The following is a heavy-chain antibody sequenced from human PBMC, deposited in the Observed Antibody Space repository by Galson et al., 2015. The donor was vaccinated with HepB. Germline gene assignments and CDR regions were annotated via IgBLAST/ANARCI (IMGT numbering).Heavy chain of an antibody. V-gene: IGHV3-21*01. J-gene: IGHJ6*02. Sequence: LRLSCAASGFTFSYYTINWVRQAPGKGLEWVSSISGSSTYIYYTDSVWGRFTVSRDNSNDSLYLQMNSLRVADTAVYYCARDRGRSDYGYYYGMDVWGQGTTVTVSS. CDR3: ARDRGRSDYGYYYGMDV. D-gene: IGHD4-17*01. CDR2: ISGSSTYI. CDR1: GFTFSYYT.